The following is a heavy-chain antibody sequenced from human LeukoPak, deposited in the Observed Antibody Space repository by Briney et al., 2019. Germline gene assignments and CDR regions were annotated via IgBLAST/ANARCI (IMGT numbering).Heavy chain of an antibody. CDR1: GFTFSSYS. CDR2: ISSSSSYI. Sequence: TGGSLRLSCAASGFTFSSYSMNWVRQAPGKGLEWVSSISSSSSYIYYADSVKGRFTISRDNAKNSLYLQMNSLRAEDTAVYYCAKDFGFHAGIAGDYWGQGTLVTVSS. CDR3: AKDFGFHAGIAGDY. D-gene: IGHD6-13*01. J-gene: IGHJ4*02. V-gene: IGHV3-21*01.